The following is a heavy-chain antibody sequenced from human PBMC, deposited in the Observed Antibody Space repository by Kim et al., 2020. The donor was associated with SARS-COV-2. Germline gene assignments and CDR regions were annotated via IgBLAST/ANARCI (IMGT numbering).Heavy chain of an antibody. J-gene: IGHJ4*02. CDR2: ISAGSNTI. D-gene: IGHD4-17*01. V-gene: IGHV3-48*02. CDR3: TSLTTVTKFFDY. Sequence: GGSLRLSCAASGFIFSIYDMDWVRQAPGKGLEWVSHISAGSNTIYYADSVKGRFTISRDNAKKSLYLQMNSLRDEDTAVYYCTSLTTVTKFFDYWGQGTLVTVSS. CDR1: GFIFSIYD.